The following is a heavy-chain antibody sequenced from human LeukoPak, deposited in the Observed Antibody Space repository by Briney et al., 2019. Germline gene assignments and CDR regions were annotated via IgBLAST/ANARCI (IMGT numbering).Heavy chain of an antibody. Sequence: SETLSLTCTVSGGSISSGGYYWSWIRQHPGKGLEWIGYIYYSGSTYYNPSLKSRVTISVDTSKNQFSQKLSSVTAADTAVYYCARDYYGSGSYRWFDPWGQGTLVTVSS. J-gene: IGHJ5*02. CDR3: ARDYYGSGSYRWFDP. D-gene: IGHD3-10*01. CDR2: IYYSGST. CDR1: GGSISSGGYY. V-gene: IGHV4-31*03.